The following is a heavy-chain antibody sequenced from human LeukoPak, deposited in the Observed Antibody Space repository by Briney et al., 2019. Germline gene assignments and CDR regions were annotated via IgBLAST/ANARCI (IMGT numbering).Heavy chain of an antibody. J-gene: IGHJ3*02. V-gene: IGHV1-69*04. CDR2: IIPILGIA. CDR3: ARESFRGYSYGFDAFDI. Sequence: SVKVSCKASGGTFSSYAISWVRQAPGQGLEWMGRIIPILGIANYAQKFQGRVTITADKSTSTAYMELSSLRSEDTAVYYCARESFRGYSYGFDAFDIWGQGTMVTVSS. D-gene: IGHD5-18*01. CDR1: GGTFSSYA.